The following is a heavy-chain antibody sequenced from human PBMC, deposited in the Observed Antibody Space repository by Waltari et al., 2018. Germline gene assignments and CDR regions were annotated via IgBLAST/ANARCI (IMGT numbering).Heavy chain of an antibody. J-gene: IGHJ4*02. CDR3: VRAKGQQRTNYFDY. V-gene: IGHV3-7*01. D-gene: IGHD6-13*01. Sequence: EVQLVESGGGLVQPGGSLRLSCAASGFTFSNYWLSWVRQAPGRGLEWVANIKQDGREKYYVDSVKDRFTISRDNAKNSLYVQMNTLRAEDTAIYYCVRAKGQQRTNYFDYWGQGTLVTVSS. CDR2: IKQDGREK. CDR1: GFTFSNYW.